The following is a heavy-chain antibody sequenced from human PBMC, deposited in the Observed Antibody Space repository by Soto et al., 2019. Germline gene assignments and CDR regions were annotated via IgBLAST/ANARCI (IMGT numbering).Heavy chain of an antibody. CDR3: ARDGQGLAPYALDV. D-gene: IGHD6-19*01. CDR2: IWYDGSNK. V-gene: IGHV3-33*01. J-gene: IGHJ6*02. Sequence: QVQLVESGGGVAQPGRSLRLSCTVSGFTFSGHAMHWVRQAPGKGLEWVTQIWYDGSNKYYADSVKGRFTISRDNSKNTLYLPMNSLRVEDTAVYYCARDGQGLAPYALDVWGQGTSVTVSS. CDR1: GFTFSGHA.